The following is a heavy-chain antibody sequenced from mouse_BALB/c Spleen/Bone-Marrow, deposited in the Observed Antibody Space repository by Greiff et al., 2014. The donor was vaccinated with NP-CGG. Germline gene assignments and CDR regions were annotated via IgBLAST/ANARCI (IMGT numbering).Heavy chain of an antibody. CDR1: GFTFSSYG. D-gene: IGHD2-4*01. V-gene: IGHV5-6*01. J-gene: IGHJ3*01. CDR2: TSSGGSYT. Sequence: EVQVVESGGDLVKPGGSLKLSCAASGFTFSSYGMSWVRQTPDKRLEWVATTSSGGSYTYYPDSVKGRFTISRDNAKNTLYLQMSSLKSEDTAMYYCARQDYDWFAYWGQGTLVTVSA. CDR3: ARQDYDWFAY.